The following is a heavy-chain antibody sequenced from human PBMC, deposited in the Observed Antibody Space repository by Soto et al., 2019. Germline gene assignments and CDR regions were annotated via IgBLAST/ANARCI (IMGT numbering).Heavy chain of an antibody. Sequence: GGSLRLSCAASGFTFNDYTMHWVRQPPGKGLEWVSLIRWDGGNTSYADSVKGRFTISRDNSKNSLYLQINSLRTEDTAFYYCVKAWSHSTTWFDYWGQGTLVTVSS. CDR1: GFTFNDYT. J-gene: IGHJ4*02. CDR2: IRWDGGNT. D-gene: IGHD6-13*01. CDR3: VKAWSHSTTWFDY. V-gene: IGHV3-43*01.